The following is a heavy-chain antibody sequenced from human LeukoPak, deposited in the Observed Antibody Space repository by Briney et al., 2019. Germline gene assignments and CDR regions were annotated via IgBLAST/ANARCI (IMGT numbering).Heavy chain of an antibody. CDR3: ARGGITMVRDYYYGMDV. V-gene: IGHV4-34*01. CDR2: INHSGST. Sequence: PSETLSLTCAVYGGSFSGYYWSWIRQPPGKGLEWIGEINHSGSTNYNPSLKSRVTISVDTSKNQFSLKLSSVTAADTAVYYCARGGITMVRDYYYGMDVWGQGTSVTVSS. J-gene: IGHJ6*02. D-gene: IGHD3-10*01. CDR1: GGSFSGYY.